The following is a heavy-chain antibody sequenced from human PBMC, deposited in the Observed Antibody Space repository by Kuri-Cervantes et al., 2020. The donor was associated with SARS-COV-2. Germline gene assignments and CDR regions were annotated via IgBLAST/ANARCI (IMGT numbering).Heavy chain of an antibody. CDR2: IYTSGST. J-gene: IGHJ5*02. CDR1: GGSISSYY. Sequence: SETLSLTCTVSGGSISSYYWSWIRQPAGKGLEWIGRIYTSGSTYYNPSLKSRVTISVDTSKNQFSLKLSSVTAADTAVYYCARHLITIFGVVIGLNWFDPWGQGTLVTVSS. D-gene: IGHD3-3*01. CDR3: ARHLITIFGVVIGLNWFDP. V-gene: IGHV4-4*07.